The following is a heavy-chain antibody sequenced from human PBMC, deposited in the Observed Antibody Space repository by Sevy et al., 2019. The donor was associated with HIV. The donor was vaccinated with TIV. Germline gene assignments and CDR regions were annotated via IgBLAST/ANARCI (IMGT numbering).Heavy chain of an antibody. Sequence: SETLSLTCTVSGDSITSSRHYWSWIRQPPGKGLEWIGSVSYTGETFFSPSLKSRGTISVDASKNQFSLRLTSVTAADTAVYYCGRRVDTDSVPGGAFDYWGQGTLVTVSS. D-gene: IGHD5-18*01. CDR1: GDSITSSRHY. CDR3: GRRVDTDSVPGGAFDY. J-gene: IGHJ4*02. V-gene: IGHV4-39*01. CDR2: VSYTGET.